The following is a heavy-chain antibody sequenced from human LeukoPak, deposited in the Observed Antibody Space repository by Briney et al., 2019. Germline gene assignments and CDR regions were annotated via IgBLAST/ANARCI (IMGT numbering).Heavy chain of an antibody. D-gene: IGHD3-10*01. CDR3: ARVGPFYYHYGMDV. CDR2: IYSGGST. Sequence: PGGSLRLSCAASGFTVSSNYMSWVRQAPGKGLEWVSVIYSGGSTYYADSVKGRFAISRHNSKNTLYLQMNSLRAEDTAVYYCARVGPFYYHYGMDVWGQGTTVTVSS. CDR1: GFTVSSNY. V-gene: IGHV3-53*04. J-gene: IGHJ6*02.